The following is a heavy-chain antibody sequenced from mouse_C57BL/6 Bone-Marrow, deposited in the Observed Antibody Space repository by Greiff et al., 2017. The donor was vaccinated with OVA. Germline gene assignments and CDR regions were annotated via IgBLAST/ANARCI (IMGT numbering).Heavy chain of an antibody. J-gene: IGHJ2*01. V-gene: IGHV1-56*01. Sequence: QVQLKESGPELVRPGASVKISCKAPGYTFTSHCMQWVRQRPGQGLEWIGEIFPGSGSTYYNEKFKGKATLTVDTSSSTAYMQLSSLTSEDSAVYFCARDWYFDYWGQGTTLTVSS. D-gene: IGHD4-1*01. CDR1: GYTFTSHC. CDR3: ARDWYFDY. CDR2: IFPGSGST.